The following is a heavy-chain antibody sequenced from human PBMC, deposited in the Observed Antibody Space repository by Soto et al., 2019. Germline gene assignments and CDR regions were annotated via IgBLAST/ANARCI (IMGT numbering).Heavy chain of an antibody. Sequence: EVQLLESGGNLVQPGGSLRLSCAASGFTFSSYAMTWVRQAPGKGLEWVSSISDNGGSTHYADSVKGRFTISRDNPKNTLYLQMNSLRAEDTAVYHCAKDLGFCSSSTCQPPYGMDVWGQGTTVTVSS. CDR1: GFTFSSYA. CDR3: AKDLGFCSSSTCQPPYGMDV. CDR2: ISDNGGST. J-gene: IGHJ6*02. D-gene: IGHD2-2*01. V-gene: IGHV3-23*01.